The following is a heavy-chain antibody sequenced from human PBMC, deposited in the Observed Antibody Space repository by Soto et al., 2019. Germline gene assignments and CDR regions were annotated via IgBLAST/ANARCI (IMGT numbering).Heavy chain of an antibody. CDR3: ARVYASRSKGREYYDFWSGYSDDYYYYYMDV. J-gene: IGHJ6*03. CDR2: INSDGSST. Sequence: GGSLRLSCAASGFTFSSYWMHWVRQAPGKGLVWVSRINSDGSSTSYADSVKGRFTISRDKAKKRWYLEMNSLRAEDTVVYYCARVYASRSKGREYYDFWSGYSDDYYYYYMDVWGKGTTVTVSS. CDR1: GFTFSSYW. V-gene: IGHV3-74*01. D-gene: IGHD3-3*01.